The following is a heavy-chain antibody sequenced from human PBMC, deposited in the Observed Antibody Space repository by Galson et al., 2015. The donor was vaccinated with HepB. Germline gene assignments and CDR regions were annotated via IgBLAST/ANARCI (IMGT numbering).Heavy chain of an antibody. D-gene: IGHD1-26*01. CDR2: IIPIFGAA. Sequence: SVKVSCKASGGTLSSYAISWVRQAPGQGLEWMGGIIPIFGAANYAQKFQGRVTITEDESTSTAYMELRGLRSDDTAVYSCARGGQNLYSGSDGLEDDYSYGMDVWGQGTTVTVSS. J-gene: IGHJ6*02. CDR1: GGTLSSYA. CDR3: ARGGQNLYSGSDGLEDDYSYGMDV. V-gene: IGHV1-69*13.